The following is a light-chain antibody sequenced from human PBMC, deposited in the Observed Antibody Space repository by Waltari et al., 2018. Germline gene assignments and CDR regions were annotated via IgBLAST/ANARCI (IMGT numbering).Light chain of an antibody. CDR1: SRDVGPYNL. J-gene: IGLJ3*02. CDR2: EAI. Sequence: QSALTQPASVSGSPGQSISISCIGTSRDVGPYNLVSWYQHHPGKAPKLIVFEAIKRPSGVSNRFSASKPANTASLIITGPQADDEADYYCCSYAGSGSWVFGGGTKVTVI. V-gene: IGLV2-23*01. CDR3: CSYAGSGSWV.